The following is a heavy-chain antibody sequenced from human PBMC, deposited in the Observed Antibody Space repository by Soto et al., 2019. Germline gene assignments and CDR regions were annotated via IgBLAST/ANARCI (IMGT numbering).Heavy chain of an antibody. V-gene: IGHV1-8*01. CDR2: LNPNSGNT. Sequence: QVQLVQSGAEVKTPGASVKVSCKASGYTFATYDINWVRQAPGQGREWMGWLNPNSGNTGYAQKFQGRLTMTRDTALSVAHLELSSLRNEATAVYYCTRSDGYNFNWLDSWGQGTLVTVSA. D-gene: IGHD2-21*01. J-gene: IGHJ5*01. CDR3: TRSDGYNFNWLDS. CDR1: GYTFATYD.